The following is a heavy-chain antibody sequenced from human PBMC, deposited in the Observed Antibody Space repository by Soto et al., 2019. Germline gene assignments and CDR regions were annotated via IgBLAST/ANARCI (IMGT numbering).Heavy chain of an antibody. V-gene: IGHV4-31*03. CDR2: IYYSGST. Sequence: SETLSLTCTVSGGSISSGGYYWSWIRQHPGKGLEWIGYIYYSGSTYYNPSLKSRVTISVDTSKNQFSLKLSSVTAADTAVYYCARGITMVRGVITPTFDYWGQGTLVTVSS. CDR1: GGSISSGGYY. D-gene: IGHD3-10*01. J-gene: IGHJ4*02. CDR3: ARGITMVRGVITPTFDY.